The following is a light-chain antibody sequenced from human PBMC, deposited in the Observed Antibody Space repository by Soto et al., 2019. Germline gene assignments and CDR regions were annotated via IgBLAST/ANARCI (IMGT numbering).Light chain of an antibody. Sequence: QSALTQPASVSGSPGQSIAISCTGTSSDVGGYNSVSWHQQHPGKAPKLMIYDVSNRPSGVSDRFSGSKSGNTASLTTSGLQAEDEADYYCSSYTGGSTSYVFGTGTKVTVL. J-gene: IGLJ1*01. CDR1: SSDVGGYNS. CDR3: SSYTGGSTSYV. CDR2: DVS. V-gene: IGLV2-14*01.